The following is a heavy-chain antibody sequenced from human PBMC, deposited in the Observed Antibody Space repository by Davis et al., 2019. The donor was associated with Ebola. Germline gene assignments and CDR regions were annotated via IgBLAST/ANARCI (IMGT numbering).Heavy chain of an antibody. CDR2: INHSVST. CDR1: GGSFSGYY. CDR3: TGPLLEYSNGWYYFDS. Sequence: MPSETLSLTCAVYGGSFSGYYWSWIRQSPGNGLEWIGEINHSVSTNYNPSLKSRVTISVDISRSQFSLKLSPVTAADTAMYYCTGPLLEYSNGWYYFDSWGQGTLVAVSS. J-gene: IGHJ4*02. D-gene: IGHD6-19*01. V-gene: IGHV4-34*01.